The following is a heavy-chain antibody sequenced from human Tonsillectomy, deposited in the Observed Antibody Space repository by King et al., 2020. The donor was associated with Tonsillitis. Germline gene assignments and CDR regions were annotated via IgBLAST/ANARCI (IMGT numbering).Heavy chain of an antibody. V-gene: IGHV4-59*08. CDR2: IHYSGRT. D-gene: IGHD1-7*01. Sequence: QLQESGPGLVKPSETLSLTCTVSGGSISTYYWSWIRQPPGKGLEWIAYIHYSGRTRYNPSLQSRVTISVDTPQNQFSLNLSSVTAADTAVYYCARSHTENYWWFDPWGLGTLVTVSS. CDR3: ARSHTENYWWFDP. J-gene: IGHJ5*02. CDR1: GGSISTYY.